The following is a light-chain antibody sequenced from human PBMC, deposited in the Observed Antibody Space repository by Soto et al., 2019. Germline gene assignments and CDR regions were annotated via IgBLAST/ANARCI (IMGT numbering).Light chain of an antibody. J-gene: IGKJ4*01. V-gene: IGKV3-15*01. CDR2: TAS. Sequence: EVVMTQSPATLSVSPGERATLSCRASQNVRDQLVWYQQRPGQAPRLLIHTASTRATGIPARFSGSGSGTEFTLTISSLQSEDVAVYYCQQHANWPPLTFGGGTTVKIK. CDR3: QQHANWPPLT. CDR1: QNVRDQ.